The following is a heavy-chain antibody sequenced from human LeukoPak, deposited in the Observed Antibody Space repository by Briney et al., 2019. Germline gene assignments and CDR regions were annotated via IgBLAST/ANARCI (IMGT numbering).Heavy chain of an antibody. CDR3: AKDGKYYYGSSYYYGMDV. CDR2: ISGSGGST. V-gene: IGHV3-23*01. CDR1: GFTFSSYA. Sequence: PGGSLRLSCAASGFTFSSYAMSWVRQAPGKGLEWVSAISGSGGSTYYADSVKGRFTIYRDNSKNTLYLQMNSLRAEDTAVYYCAKDGKYYYGSSYYYGMDVWGQGTTVTVSS. D-gene: IGHD3-10*01. J-gene: IGHJ6*02.